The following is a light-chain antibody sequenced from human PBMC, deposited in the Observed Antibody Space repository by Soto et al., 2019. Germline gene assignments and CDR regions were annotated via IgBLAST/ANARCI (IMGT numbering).Light chain of an antibody. Sequence: IQMTQSPATLSASVGDRVTITCRASQTISGWLAWYQQKPGKAPNLLIYDASTLASGVPSRFSGSGSGTEFTLTISSLLPDDFATYYCQQFDSYSLTFGQGTKVDIK. J-gene: IGKJ1*01. V-gene: IGKV1-5*01. CDR2: DAS. CDR1: QTISGW. CDR3: QQFDSYSLT.